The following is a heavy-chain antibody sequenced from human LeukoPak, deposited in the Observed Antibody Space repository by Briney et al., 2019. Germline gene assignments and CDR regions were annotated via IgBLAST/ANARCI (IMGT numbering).Heavy chain of an antibody. Sequence: PSETLSLTCSVSGGSISSGSYYWGWIRQPPGKGLEWIVSIYYSGSTYYNPSLKSRVTISIDTSKNQFSLKLSSVTAADTAVYYCSQMGPHDSSGYYPLDPWGQGTLVSVSS. J-gene: IGHJ5*02. CDR1: GGSISSGSYY. D-gene: IGHD3-22*01. V-gene: IGHV4-39*01. CDR3: SQMGPHDSSGYYPLDP. CDR2: IYYSGST.